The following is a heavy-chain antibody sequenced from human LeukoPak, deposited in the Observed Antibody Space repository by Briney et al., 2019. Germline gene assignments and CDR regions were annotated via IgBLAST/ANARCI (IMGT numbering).Heavy chain of an antibody. CDR2: IYWDDDK. CDR3: AHRLDYYGSGSYYNWFDP. CDR1: GFSLSTSGVG. Sequence: SGPTLVKPTQTLTLTCTFSGFSLSTSGVGVGWIRQPPGKALGWLALIYWDDDKRYSPSLKSRLTITKDTSKNQVVLTMTNMDPVDTATYYCAHRLDYYGSGSYYNWFDPWGQGTLVTVSS. J-gene: IGHJ5*02. D-gene: IGHD3-10*01. V-gene: IGHV2-5*02.